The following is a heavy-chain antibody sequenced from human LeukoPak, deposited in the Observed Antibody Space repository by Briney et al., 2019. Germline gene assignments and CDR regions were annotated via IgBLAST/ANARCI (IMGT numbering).Heavy chain of an antibody. J-gene: IGHJ5*02. CDR2: MNPNSGNT. CDR3: ARVKGVIAVAGHNWFDP. Sequence: ASVKVSCKASGYTFTSYDINWVRQATGQGLEWMGWMNPNSGNTGYAQKLQGRVTMTTDTSTSTAYMELRSLRSDDTAVYYCARVKGVIAVAGHNWFDPWGQGTLVTVSS. CDR1: GYTFTSYD. V-gene: IGHV1-8*01. D-gene: IGHD6-19*01.